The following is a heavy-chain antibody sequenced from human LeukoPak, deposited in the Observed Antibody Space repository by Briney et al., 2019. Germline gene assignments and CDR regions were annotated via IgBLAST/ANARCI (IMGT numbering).Heavy chain of an antibody. J-gene: IGHJ6*04. V-gene: IGHV4-39*01. Sequence: PSETLSLTCTVSGGSISSYYWGWIRQPPGKGLEWIGSIYYSGSTYYNPSLKSRVTISVDTSKNQFSLKLSSVTAADTAVYYCAGQMVDNSIMITFGGVIDSFGGTLDVWGKGTTVTISS. D-gene: IGHD3-16*02. CDR1: GGSISSYY. CDR2: IYYSGST. CDR3: AGQMVDNSIMITFGGVIDSFGGTLDV.